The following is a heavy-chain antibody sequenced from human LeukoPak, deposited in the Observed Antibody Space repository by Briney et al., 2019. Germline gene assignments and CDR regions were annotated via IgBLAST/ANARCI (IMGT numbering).Heavy chain of an antibody. J-gene: IGHJ4*02. D-gene: IGHD6-19*01. CDR2: IYSDGNT. V-gene: IGHV3-53*01. CDR3: ARSGSGWFDF. Sequence: PGGSLRLSCAASGFTVSRTFMSWVRQAPGKGLEWVSVIYSDGNTYYADSVKGRSTISRDNSKNTVYFQMNSLRVEDTAVYYCARSGSGWFDFWGQGTLVTVSS. CDR1: GFTVSRTF.